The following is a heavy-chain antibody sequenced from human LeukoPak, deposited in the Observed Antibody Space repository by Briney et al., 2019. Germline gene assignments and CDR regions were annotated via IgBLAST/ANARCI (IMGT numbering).Heavy chain of an antibody. Sequence: SQTLSLTCTVSGGSISSGSYYWSWIRQPAGKGLEWIGRIYTSGSTNYNPSLKSRVTISVDTSKNQFSLKLSSVTTADTAVYYCARDRVFLDYWGRGTLVTVSS. CDR3: ARDRVFLDY. CDR2: IYTSGST. V-gene: IGHV4-61*02. CDR1: GGSISSGSYY. J-gene: IGHJ4*02.